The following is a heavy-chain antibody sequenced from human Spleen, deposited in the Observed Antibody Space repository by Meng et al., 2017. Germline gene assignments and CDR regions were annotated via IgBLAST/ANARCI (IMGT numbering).Heavy chain of an antibody. CDR3: ARDPRIAAAGPGRFDY. V-gene: IGHV4-34*01. Sequence: QVYRQVWGGGLWKTAELLSLTLVVSGGSFSDYYWSWIRQPPGKGLEWIGEINHSGSTNYNPSLESRVTISVDTSKNQFSLKLSSVTAADTAVYYCARDPRIAAAGPGRFDYWGQGTLVTVSS. CDR2: INHSGST. CDR1: GGSFSDYY. J-gene: IGHJ4*02. D-gene: IGHD6-13*01.